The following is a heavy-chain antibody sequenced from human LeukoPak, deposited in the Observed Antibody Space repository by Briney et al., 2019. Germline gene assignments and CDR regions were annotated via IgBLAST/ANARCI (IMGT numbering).Heavy chain of an antibody. J-gene: IGHJ4*02. V-gene: IGHV4-59*01. CDR3: ARGRKLRLGELSFEY. CDR2: IYYSGST. CDR1: GGSISSYY. Sequence: SETLSLTCTVSGGSISSYYWSWIRQPPGKGLEWIGYIYYSGSTNYNPSLKSRVTISVDTSKNQFPLKLSSVTAADTAVYYCARGRKLRLGELSFEYWGLGTLVTVSS. D-gene: IGHD3-16*02.